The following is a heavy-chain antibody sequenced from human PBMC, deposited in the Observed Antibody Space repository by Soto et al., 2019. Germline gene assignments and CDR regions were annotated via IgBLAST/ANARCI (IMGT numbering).Heavy chain of an antibody. J-gene: IGHJ4*02. CDR2: ISGSVVST. Sequence: EVQLLESGGGLVQPGGSLRLSCAASGLTFNTHTMGWVRQAPGKGLEWVAAISGSVVSTYYADSVKGRFCISRDNSHNMVFVQLNSLTVEDTDVYYCEKALSSCSGGVCYSLYFDSWGQGALVTVSS. V-gene: IGHV3-23*01. CDR1: GLTFNTHT. D-gene: IGHD2-8*02. CDR3: EKALSSCSGGVCYSLYFDS.